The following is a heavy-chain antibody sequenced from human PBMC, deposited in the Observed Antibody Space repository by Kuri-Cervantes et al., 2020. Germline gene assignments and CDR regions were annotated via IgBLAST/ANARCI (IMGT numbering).Heavy chain of an antibody. J-gene: IGHJ6*02. CDR1: GFTFSSYG. D-gene: IGHD2-21*01. CDR3: ARGVRVVVATNYYYGLDV. CDR2: IWYDGSNK. Sequence: GESLKISCAASGFTFSSYGMHWVRQAPGKGLEWVAVIWYDGSNKYYADSVKGRFTISRDNSKNTLYLQMNSLRVEDTAIFYCARGVRVVVATNYYYGLDVWGQGTTVTVSS. V-gene: IGHV3-33*01.